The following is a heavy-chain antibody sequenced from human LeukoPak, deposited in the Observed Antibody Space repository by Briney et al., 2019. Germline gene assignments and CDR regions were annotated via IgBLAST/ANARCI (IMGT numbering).Heavy chain of an antibody. V-gene: IGHV4-59*01. D-gene: IGHD6-13*01. J-gene: IGHJ3*02. CDR2: IYYSGST. CDR1: GGSISSYC. CDR3: ARDPSYSSSWYDDAFDI. Sequence: SETLSLTCTVSGGSISSYCWSWIRQPPGKGLEWIGYIYYSGSTNYNPSLKSRVTISVDTSKNQFSLKLSSVTAADTAVYYCARDPSYSSSWYDDAFDIWGQGTMVTVSS.